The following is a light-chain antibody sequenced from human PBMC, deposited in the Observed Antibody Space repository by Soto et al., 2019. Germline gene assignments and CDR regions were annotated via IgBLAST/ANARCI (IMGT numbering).Light chain of an antibody. CDR1: SSDIGIYNY. Sequence: QSVLTQPASVSGSPGQSITISCTGASSDIGIYNYVSWYQQHPGKAPKLMIFEVSRRPSAVSNRFSGSKSGNTASLTISGLQAEDEAHYYCSSYSGSSTLVVFGGGTKLTVL. V-gene: IGLV2-14*01. CDR2: EVS. J-gene: IGLJ2*01. CDR3: SSYSGSSTLVV.